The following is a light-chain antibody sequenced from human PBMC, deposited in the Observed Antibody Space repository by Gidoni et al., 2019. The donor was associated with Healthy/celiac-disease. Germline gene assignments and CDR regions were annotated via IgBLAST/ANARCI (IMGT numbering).Light chain of an antibody. CDR1: QSVSSSY. Sequence: ELVLTQSPGTLSLSPGERATLSCRASQSVSSSYLSWYQQKPGQAPRLLIYGAASRATGIPDRVSGSGSGTDFTLTISRLAPEDFAVYYWQQYGSSPGTFGPGTKVDIK. CDR2: GAA. V-gene: IGKV3-20*01. CDR3: QQYGSSPGT. J-gene: IGKJ3*01.